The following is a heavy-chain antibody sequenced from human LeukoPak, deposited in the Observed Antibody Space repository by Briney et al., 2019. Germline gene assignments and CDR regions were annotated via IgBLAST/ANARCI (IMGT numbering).Heavy chain of an antibody. CDR1: GYTFTGYY. J-gene: IGHJ6*02. Sequence: GASVKVSCKASGYTFTGYYMHWVRQAPGQGLEWMGWINPNSGGTNYAQKFQGRVTMTRDTSISTAYMELSRLRSDDTAVYYCARDPGSYVYYYYGMDVWGQGTTVTVSS. CDR2: INPNSGGT. V-gene: IGHV1-2*02. CDR3: ARDPGSYVYYYYGMDV. D-gene: IGHD1-26*01.